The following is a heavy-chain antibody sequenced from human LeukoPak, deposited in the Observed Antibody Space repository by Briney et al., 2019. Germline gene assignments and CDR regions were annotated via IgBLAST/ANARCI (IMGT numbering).Heavy chain of an antibody. V-gene: IGHV3-23*01. CDR3: AKGSRGNYDTSGYYY. J-gene: IGHJ4*02. CDR2: INGIGGRT. Sequence: GGSLRLSCAASGFTFSSYAMSWVRQPPGKGLEWASAINGIGGRTYYADSVKGRFTISRDNSKNTLYLQMNSLRAEDTAMYYCAKGSRGNYDTSGYYYWGQGTLVTVSS. CDR1: GFTFSSYA. D-gene: IGHD3-22*01.